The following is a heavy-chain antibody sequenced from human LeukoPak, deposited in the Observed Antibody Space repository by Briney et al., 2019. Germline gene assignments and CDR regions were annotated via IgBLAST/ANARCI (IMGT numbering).Heavy chain of an antibody. D-gene: IGHD2-15*01. CDR1: GFTFDDYP. CDR2: INEDGGKT. CDR3: AKEIDTLGTNAFDI. Sequence: GSLRLSCAASGFTFDDYPMHWVRQAPGKGLEWVSLINEDGGKTFYADSVRGRFTISRDNSKNSLYLQMNSLRTEDTALYYCAKEIDTLGTNAFDIWGQGTIVTVSS. V-gene: IGHV3-43*02. J-gene: IGHJ3*02.